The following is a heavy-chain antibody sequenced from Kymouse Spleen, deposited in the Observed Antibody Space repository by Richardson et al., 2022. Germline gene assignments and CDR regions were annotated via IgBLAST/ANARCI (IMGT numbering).Heavy chain of an antibody. CDR3: ARVPITMVRGVITDYYGMDV. V-gene: IGHV4-34*01. Sequence: QVQLQQWGAGLLKPSETLSLTCAVYGGSFSGYYWSWIRQPPGKGLEWIGEINHSGSTNYNPSLKSRVTISVDTSKNQFSLKLSSVTAADTAVYYCARVPITMVRGVITDYYGMDVWGQGTTVTVSS. J-gene: IGHJ6*02. D-gene: IGHD3-10*01. CDR1: GGSFSGYY. CDR2: INHSGST.